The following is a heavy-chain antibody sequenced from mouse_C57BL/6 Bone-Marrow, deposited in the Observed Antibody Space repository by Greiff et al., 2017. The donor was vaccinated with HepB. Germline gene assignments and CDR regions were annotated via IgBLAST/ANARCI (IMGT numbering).Heavy chain of an antibody. D-gene: IGHD2-5*01. CDR1: GFNIKNPY. V-gene: IGHV14-3*01. Sequence: VQLKESVAELVRPGASVKLSCTASGFNIKNPYMHWVKQRPEQGLEWIGRIDPANGNTKYAPKFQGKATITADTSSNTAYLQLSSLTSEDTAIYYCARHYSNPYYAMDYWGQGTSVTVSS. CDR3: ARHYSNPYYAMDY. J-gene: IGHJ4*01. CDR2: IDPANGNT.